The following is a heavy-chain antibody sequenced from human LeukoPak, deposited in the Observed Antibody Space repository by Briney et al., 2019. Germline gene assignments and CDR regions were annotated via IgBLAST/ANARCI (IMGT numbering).Heavy chain of an antibody. CDR3: ARVIRITMVRGVKSNWFDP. V-gene: IGHV4-34*01. J-gene: IGHJ5*02. CDR2: INHSGST. CDR1: GGSFSGYY. D-gene: IGHD3-10*01. Sequence: SETLSLTCAVYGGSFSGYYWSWIRQPPGKGLEWIGEINHSGSTNYNPSLKSRVTISVDTSKNQFSLKLSSVTAADTAVYYCARVIRITMVRGVKSNWFDPWGQGTLVTVSP.